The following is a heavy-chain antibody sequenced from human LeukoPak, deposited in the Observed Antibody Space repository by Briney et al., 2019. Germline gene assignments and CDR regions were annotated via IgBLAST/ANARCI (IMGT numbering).Heavy chain of an antibody. Sequence: GGSLRLSCAASGFTFSSYSMNWVRQAPGKGLEWVSSISSGSSYIYYADSVKGRFTISRDNAKNSLYLQMNSLRAEDTAVYYCARDGAGEFDYWGQGTLVTVSS. CDR2: ISSGSSYI. CDR3: ARDGAGEFDY. CDR1: GFTFSSYS. V-gene: IGHV3-21*01. D-gene: IGHD3-10*01. J-gene: IGHJ4*02.